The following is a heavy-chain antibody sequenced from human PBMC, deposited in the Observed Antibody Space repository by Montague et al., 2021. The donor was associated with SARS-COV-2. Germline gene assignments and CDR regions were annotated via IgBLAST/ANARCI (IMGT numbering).Heavy chain of an antibody. CDR2: TNYGSKWTS. V-gene: IGHV6-1*01. CDR3: VRDTGSAQAGFDA. D-gene: IGHD4-17*01. CDR1: GGSVWSNTAA. J-gene: IGHJ4*02. Sequence: CAISGGSVWSNTAAWNWIRQSPSGGLEWLGRTNYGSKWTSDYATSVEGRISIDPDTSKNQFFLHLRSVTPEDTGVYYCVRDTGSAQAGFDAWGQGTLVTVSS.